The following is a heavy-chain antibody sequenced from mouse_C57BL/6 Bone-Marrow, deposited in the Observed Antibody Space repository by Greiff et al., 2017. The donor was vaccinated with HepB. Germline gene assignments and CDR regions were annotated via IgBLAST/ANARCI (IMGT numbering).Heavy chain of an antibody. V-gene: IGHV5-15*01. D-gene: IGHD1-1*01. J-gene: IGHJ4*01. Sequence: DVMLVESGGGLVQPGGSLKLSCAASGFTFSDYGMAWVRQAPRKGPEWVAFISNLAYSIYYADTVTGRFIISRENAKNTLYLEMSSLRSEDTAMYYCARQGYYYGSSPYYAMDYWGQGTTVTVSS. CDR3: ARQGYYYGSSPYYAMDY. CDR2: ISNLAYSI. CDR1: GFTFSDYG.